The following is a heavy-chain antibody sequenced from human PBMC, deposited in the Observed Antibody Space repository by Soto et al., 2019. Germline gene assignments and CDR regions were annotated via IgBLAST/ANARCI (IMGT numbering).Heavy chain of an antibody. CDR3: AKPGARQLPSKILNYYYGMDV. Sequence: PGGSLRLSCAASGFTFSSYAMSWVRQAPGKGLEWVSAISGSGGSTYYADSVKGRFTISRDNSKNTLYLQMNSLRAEDTAVYYCAKPGARQLPSKILNYYYGMDVWAQGTTVPVSS. CDR1: GFTFSSYA. V-gene: IGHV3-23*01. D-gene: IGHD2-2*01. CDR2: ISGSGGST. J-gene: IGHJ6*02.